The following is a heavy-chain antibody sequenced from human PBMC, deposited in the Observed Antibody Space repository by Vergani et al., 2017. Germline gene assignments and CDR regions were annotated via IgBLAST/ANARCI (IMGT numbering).Heavy chain of an antibody. Sequence: QVQLQESGPGLVKPSETLSLTCSVSGYSISRGYYWGWIRQPPGKGLEWIATVFHSGSAYYNPSLRRRVTISVETSKNQFSLRLTTLTAADTAVYYCAKSSKVVPAANNYYDSSGYSWGQGTLVTVSS. J-gene: IGHJ4*02. CDR1: GYSISRGYY. CDR2: VFHSGSA. CDR3: AKSSKVVPAANNYYDSSGYS. V-gene: IGHV4-38-2*02. D-gene: IGHD3-22*01.